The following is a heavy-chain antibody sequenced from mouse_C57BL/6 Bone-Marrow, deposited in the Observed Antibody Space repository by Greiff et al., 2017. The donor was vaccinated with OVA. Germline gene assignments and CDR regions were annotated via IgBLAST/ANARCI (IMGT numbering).Heavy chain of an antibody. CDR2: IYPGSGST. V-gene: IGHV1-55*01. Sequence: VQLQQPGAELVKPGASVKMSCKASGYTFTSYWITWVKQRPGQGLEWIGDIYPGSGSTNYNEKFKSKATLTVDTSSSTAYMQLSSLTSEDSAVYYCARTRVTTSYFDYWGQGTTLTVSS. D-gene: IGHD2-2*01. CDR3: ARTRVTTSYFDY. J-gene: IGHJ2*01. CDR1: GYTFTSYW.